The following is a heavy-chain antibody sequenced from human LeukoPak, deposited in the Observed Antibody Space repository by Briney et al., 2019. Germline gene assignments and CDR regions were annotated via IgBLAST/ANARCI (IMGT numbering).Heavy chain of an antibody. Sequence: SQTLSLTCAISGDSVSSNSAAWNWIRQSPSRGLEWLGRTCYRSKWYNDYAVSVKSRITINPDTSKNQFSLRLNSVTPEDTAVYYCARDNPLGRNYYYYYMDVWGKGTTVTISS. CDR3: ARDNPLGRNYYYYYMDV. CDR2: TCYRSKWYN. D-gene: IGHD7-27*01. CDR1: GDSVSSNSAA. J-gene: IGHJ6*03. V-gene: IGHV6-1*01.